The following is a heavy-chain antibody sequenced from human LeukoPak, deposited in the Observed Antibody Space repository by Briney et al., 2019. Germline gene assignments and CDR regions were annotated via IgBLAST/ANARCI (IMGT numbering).Heavy chain of an antibody. Sequence: GGSLRLSCAVPGFTFSDAWMSWVRQAPGKGLEWVGRIKSKTDGGTADYAAPVKGRFTISRDDSKNTLYLQMNSLKTEDTAVYYCTTDYYGSGNSWGQGTLVTVSS. CDR1: GFTFSDAW. V-gene: IGHV3-15*01. D-gene: IGHD3-10*01. CDR2: IKSKTDGGTA. J-gene: IGHJ4*02. CDR3: TTDYYGSGNS.